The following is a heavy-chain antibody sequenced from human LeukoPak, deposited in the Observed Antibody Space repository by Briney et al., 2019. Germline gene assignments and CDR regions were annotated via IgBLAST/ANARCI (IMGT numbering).Heavy chain of an antibody. CDR1: GFTVSSNY. Sequence: GGSLRLSCAASGFTVSSNYKSWVHQAPGKGLEWVSVIYSGGSTYYADSVKGRFTISRDNSKNTLYLQMNSLRAEDTAVYYCARYGSGLAGVYGMDVWGQGTTVTVSS. V-gene: IGHV3-53*01. CDR2: IYSGGST. D-gene: IGHD3-10*01. J-gene: IGHJ6*02. CDR3: ARYGSGLAGVYGMDV.